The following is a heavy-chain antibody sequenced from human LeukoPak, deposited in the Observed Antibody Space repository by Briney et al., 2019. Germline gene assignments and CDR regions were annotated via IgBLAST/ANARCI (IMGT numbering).Heavy chain of an antibody. V-gene: IGHV3-7*01. CDR1: GFTFSSYW. CDR2: IKQDGSEK. J-gene: IGHJ6*03. D-gene: IGHD6-13*01. CDR3: ARVYSSSWFIFNYYYYMDV. Sequence: GGSLRLSCAASGFTFSSYWMSWVRQAPGKGLEWVANIKQDGSEKYYVDSVKGRFTISRDNAKNSLYLQMNSLRAEDTAVYYCARVYSSSWFIFNYYYYMDVWGKGTTVTVSS.